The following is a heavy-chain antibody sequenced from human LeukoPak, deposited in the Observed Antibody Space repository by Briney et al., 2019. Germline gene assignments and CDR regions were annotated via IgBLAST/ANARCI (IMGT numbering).Heavy chain of an antibody. J-gene: IGHJ4*02. CDR3: ARDGIAVANYYFDY. D-gene: IGHD6-19*01. Sequence: GASVKVSCKASGYTFTGYYMHWVRQAPGQGLEWVGWINPNSGGTNYAQKFQGRVTMTRDTSISTAYMELSRLRSDDTAVYYCARDGIAVANYYFDYWGQGTLVTVSS. CDR2: INPNSGGT. V-gene: IGHV1-2*02. CDR1: GYTFTGYY.